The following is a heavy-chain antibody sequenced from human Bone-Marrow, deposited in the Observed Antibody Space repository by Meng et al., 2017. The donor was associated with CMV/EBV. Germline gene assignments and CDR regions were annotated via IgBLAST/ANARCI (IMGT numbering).Heavy chain of an antibody. CDR2: IKQDGSEK. CDR1: GFTFSNAW. J-gene: IGHJ5*01. Sequence: GESLKISCAASGFTFSNAWMSWVRQAPGKGLEWVANIKQDGSEKYYVDSVKGRFTISRDNAKNSLYLQMNSLRAEDTAVYYCARGGAVAGPRGWSDPWGQGTRVTVYS. D-gene: IGHD6-19*01. CDR3: ARGGAVAGPRGWSDP. V-gene: IGHV3-7*01.